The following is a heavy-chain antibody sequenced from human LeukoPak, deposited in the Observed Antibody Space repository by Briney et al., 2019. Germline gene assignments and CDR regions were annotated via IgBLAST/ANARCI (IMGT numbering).Heavy chain of an antibody. V-gene: IGHV3-48*03. CDR3: ARDRPKVTTVPYYYYYGMEV. D-gene: IGHD4-17*01. Sequence: GGSLRLSCAASGFTFSSYEMNWVRQAPGKGLEWVSYISSSGSTIYYADSVKGRFTISRDNAKNSLYLQMNSLRAEDTAVYYCARDRPKVTTVPYYYYYGMEVWGQGTTVTVSS. CDR2: ISSSGSTI. J-gene: IGHJ6*02. CDR1: GFTFSSYE.